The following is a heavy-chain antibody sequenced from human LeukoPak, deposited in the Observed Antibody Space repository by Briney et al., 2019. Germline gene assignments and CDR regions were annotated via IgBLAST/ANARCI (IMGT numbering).Heavy chain of an antibody. J-gene: IGHJ4*02. CDR3: ARDRRPRAAAALSSDH. Sequence: ASVKVSCKASGYSFSSYYMQWVRQAPGQGLEWMGIINPSSGSTSYAQKFQGRVTMTRDTSTSTVYMDLTRLRSEDTAIYYCARDRRPRAAAALSSDHWGQGTLVTVSS. D-gene: IGHD6-13*01. V-gene: IGHV1-46*01. CDR1: GYSFSSYY. CDR2: INPSSGST.